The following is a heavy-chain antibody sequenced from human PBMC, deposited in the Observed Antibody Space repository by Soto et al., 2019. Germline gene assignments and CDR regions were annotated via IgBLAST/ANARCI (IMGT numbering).Heavy chain of an antibody. V-gene: IGHV3-30*18. CDR1: GFTFSSYG. CDR3: AKERSGYDYGISDY. Sequence: GVSLRLSCAASGFTFSSYGMHWVRQAPGKGLEWVAVISYDGSNKYYADSVKGRFTISRDNSKNTLYLQMNSLRAEDTAVYYCAKERSGYDYGISDYWGQGT. D-gene: IGHD5-12*01. J-gene: IGHJ4*02. CDR2: ISYDGSNK.